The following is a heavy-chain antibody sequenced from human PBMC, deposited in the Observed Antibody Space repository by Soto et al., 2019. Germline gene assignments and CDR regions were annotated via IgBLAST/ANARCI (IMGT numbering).Heavy chain of an antibody. D-gene: IGHD4-17*01. J-gene: IGHJ2*01. CDR2: IRNKVNSYAT. CDR3: ATLPNVDGGVGGRYFDL. V-gene: IGHV3-73*01. Sequence: GGSLRLSCAASGFTFSVSAVHWVRQASGKGLKWTVRIRNKVNSYATVYPASVRGRFRLSRDDSKNTAYLQMNSLRTDDTAVYYCATLPNVDGGVGGRYFDLWRRGTLVPVSS. CDR1: GFTFSVSA.